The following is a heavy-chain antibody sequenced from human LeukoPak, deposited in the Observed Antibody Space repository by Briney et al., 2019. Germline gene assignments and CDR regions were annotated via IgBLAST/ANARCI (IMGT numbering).Heavy chain of an antibody. CDR2: ISGSGDNT. Sequence: PGGSLRLSCAASGFTFSSYAMNWVRQAPGKGLEWISSISGSGDNTYYADSVKGRFTISRDNAKKSLYLQMNSLRAEDTAVYYCARHLSGITGYTYGRGIDYWGQGTLLTVSS. CDR1: GFTFSSYA. CDR3: ARHLSGITGYTYGRGIDY. V-gene: IGHV3-23*01. J-gene: IGHJ4*02. D-gene: IGHD5-18*01.